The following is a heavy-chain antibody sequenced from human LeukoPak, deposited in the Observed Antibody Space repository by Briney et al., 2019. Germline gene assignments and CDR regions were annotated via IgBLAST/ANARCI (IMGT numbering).Heavy chain of an antibody. Sequence: GGSLRLSCAASGFTFSSYWMSWVRQAPGKGLEWVANIKQDGSEKYYVDSVKGRFTISRDNAKNSLYLRMNSLRAEDTAVYYCAREFDYGDWGYYFDYWGQGTLVTVSS. CDR2: IKQDGSEK. V-gene: IGHV3-7*01. J-gene: IGHJ4*02. CDR3: AREFDYGDWGYYFDY. CDR1: GFTFSSYW. D-gene: IGHD4-17*01.